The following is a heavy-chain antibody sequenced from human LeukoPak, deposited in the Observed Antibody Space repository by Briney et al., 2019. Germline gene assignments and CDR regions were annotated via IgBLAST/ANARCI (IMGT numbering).Heavy chain of an antibody. J-gene: IGHJ4*02. CDR3: ARDSGDGDYEPLDY. Sequence: GGSLRLSCVASGFTFSNYAMSWARQAPGKGLEWVSILYRDGSTYYADSVKGRFTISRDSSKNMLYLQMNSLRVEDTAVYYCARDSGDGDYEPLDYWGQGTQVTVSS. CDR1: GFTFSNYA. D-gene: IGHD4-17*01. CDR2: LYRDGST. V-gene: IGHV3-53*01.